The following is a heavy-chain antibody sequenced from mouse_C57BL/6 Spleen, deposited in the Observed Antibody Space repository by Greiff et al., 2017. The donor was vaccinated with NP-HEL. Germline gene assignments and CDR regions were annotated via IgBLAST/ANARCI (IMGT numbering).Heavy chain of an antibody. D-gene: IGHD1-1*01. CDR3: ARGDYYGSSYPGFAY. Sequence: EVNLVESEGGLVQPGSSMKLSCTASGFTFSDYYMAWVRQVPEKGLEWVANINYDGSSTYYLDSLKSRFIISRDNAKNILYLQMSSLKSEDTATYYCARGDYYGSSYPGFAYWGQGTLVTVSA. CDR2: INYDGSST. V-gene: IGHV5-16*01. J-gene: IGHJ3*01. CDR1: GFTFSDYY.